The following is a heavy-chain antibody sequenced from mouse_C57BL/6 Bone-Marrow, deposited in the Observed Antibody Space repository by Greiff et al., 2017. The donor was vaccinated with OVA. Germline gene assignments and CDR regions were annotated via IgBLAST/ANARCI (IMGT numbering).Heavy chain of an antibody. D-gene: IGHD1-1*01. J-gene: IGHJ1*03. Sequence: QVQLQQSGPELVKPGASVKLSCKASGYTFTSYDINWVKQRPGQGLEWIGWIYPRDGSTKYNEKFKGKATLTVDTSSSTAYMELHSLTSEDSAVYFCARNHYYGSSYLWYFDVWGTGTTVTVSS. V-gene: IGHV1-85*01. CDR2: IYPRDGST. CDR3: ARNHYYGSSYLWYFDV. CDR1: GYTFTSYD.